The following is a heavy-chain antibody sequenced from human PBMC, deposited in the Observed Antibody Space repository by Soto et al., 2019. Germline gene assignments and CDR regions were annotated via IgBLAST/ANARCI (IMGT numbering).Heavy chain of an antibody. CDR3: ARRSAVTTFYFYGMDV. D-gene: IGHD4-17*01. V-gene: IGHV5-51*01. Sequence: PGESLKISCKVSGDSFNSNWIAWVRQRPGRGLEWMGIIYLIDSDTRYSPSFQGQVTISVDRSVNSAFLQWRSLKASDTATYYCARRSAVTTFYFYGMDVWGQGTTVTVSS. J-gene: IGHJ6*02. CDR2: IYLIDSDT. CDR1: GDSFNSNW.